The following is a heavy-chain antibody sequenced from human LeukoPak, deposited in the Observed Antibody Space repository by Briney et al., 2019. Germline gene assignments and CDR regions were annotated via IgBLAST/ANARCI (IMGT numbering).Heavy chain of an antibody. Sequence: PSETLSLTCAVYGGSFSGYYWSWLRQPPGKGLEWIGEINHSGSTNYNPSLKSRVTISVDTSKNQFSLKLSSVTAADTAVYCCARGKGYCSGGSCYPGSPFDYWGQGTLVTVSS. D-gene: IGHD2-15*01. V-gene: IGHV4-34*01. CDR3: ARGKGYCSGGSCYPGSPFDY. CDR1: GGSFSGYY. CDR2: INHSGST. J-gene: IGHJ4*02.